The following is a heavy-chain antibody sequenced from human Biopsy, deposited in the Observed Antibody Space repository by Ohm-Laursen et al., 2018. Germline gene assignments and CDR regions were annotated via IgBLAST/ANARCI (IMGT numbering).Heavy chain of an antibody. CDR3: AGRPWPNAFDI. D-gene: IGHD5-12*01. CDR2: IFYSGII. J-gene: IGHJ3*02. CDR1: GGSVSSNTNY. V-gene: IGHV4-39*01. Sequence: SQTLSLTCTVSGGSVSSNTNYWAWIRQPPGKGLEWIGSIFYSGIIYYNPSLKSRVSISVDTSKNQFSLNLNSVTAADTAVYYCAGRPWPNAFDIWGQGTMVTVSS.